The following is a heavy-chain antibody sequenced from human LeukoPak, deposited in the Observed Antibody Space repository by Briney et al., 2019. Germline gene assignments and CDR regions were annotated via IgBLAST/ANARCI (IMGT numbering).Heavy chain of an antibody. CDR3: ARTGIAARPTVWFDP. Sequence: PGGSLRLSCAASGLTFSSHWMHWVRQAPGKGLVWVSRITNDGSSTTYADSVKGRFTISRDNAKSTLYLQINSLRAEDTAVYYCARTGIAARPTVWFDPWGQGTLVTVS. D-gene: IGHD6-6*01. CDR2: ITNDGSST. CDR1: GLTFSSHW. V-gene: IGHV3-74*01. J-gene: IGHJ5*02.